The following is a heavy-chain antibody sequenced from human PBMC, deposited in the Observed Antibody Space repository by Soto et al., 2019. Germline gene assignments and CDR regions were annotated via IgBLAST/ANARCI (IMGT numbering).Heavy chain of an antibody. CDR1: SYSMKSRGHY. D-gene: IGHD6-6*01. J-gene: IGHJ6*02. V-gene: IGHV4-31*03. CDR3: ARRGGSSSGSSYYAMDV. CDR2: IYSNGDT. Sequence: TFSPTSPVSSYSMKSRGHYCTLLRQHPGKGLEWIGYIYSNGDTYYNPSLKSRVTISVDTSKNQFSLNLTSVTAADTAVYYCARRGGSSSGSSYYAMDVRGQGPTVT.